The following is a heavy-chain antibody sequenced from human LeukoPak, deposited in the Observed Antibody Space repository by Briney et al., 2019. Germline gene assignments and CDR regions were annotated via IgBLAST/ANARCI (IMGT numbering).Heavy chain of an antibody. CDR2: IHHSGST. CDR3: ARLGYCSSTSCYSDY. J-gene: IGHJ4*02. Sequence: SETLSLTCAVSGYSISSVDYWGWIRQPPGKGLEWITSIHHSGSTDYNPSLKSRVTISVDTSKNKFSLKLRYLTAADTAVYYCARLGYCSSTSCYSDYWGQGTLVTVSS. CDR1: GYSISSVDY. V-gene: IGHV4-38-2*01. D-gene: IGHD2-2*01.